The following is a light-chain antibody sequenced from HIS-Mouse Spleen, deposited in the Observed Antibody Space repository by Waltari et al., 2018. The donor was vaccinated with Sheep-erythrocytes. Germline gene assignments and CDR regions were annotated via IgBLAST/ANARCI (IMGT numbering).Light chain of an antibody. J-gene: IGKJ1*01. CDR2: DAS. CDR3: QQYGSSLRT. V-gene: IGKV3-11*01. CDR1: QSVSSY. Sequence: EIVLTQSPATLSLSPGERATLSCRASQSVSSYLAWYQQKPGQAPRLLIYDASNRATGIPARFSCSGSGTDFTLTISSLEPEDFAVYYCQQYGSSLRTFGQGTKVEIK.